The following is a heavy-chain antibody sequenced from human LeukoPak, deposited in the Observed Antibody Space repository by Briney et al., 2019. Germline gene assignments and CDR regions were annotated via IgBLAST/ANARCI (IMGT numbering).Heavy chain of an antibody. Sequence: SEALSLTCTVSGGSISSYYWSWIRQPPGRGLEWIGYIYYSGSTNYNPSLQSRVTISVDTSKNQLSLKLSSVTAADTAVYYCASASTDYSSYYGMDLWGQGTTVTVPS. CDR3: ASASTDYSSYYGMDL. CDR2: IYYSGST. CDR1: GGSISSYY. J-gene: IGHJ6*02. V-gene: IGHV4-59*01.